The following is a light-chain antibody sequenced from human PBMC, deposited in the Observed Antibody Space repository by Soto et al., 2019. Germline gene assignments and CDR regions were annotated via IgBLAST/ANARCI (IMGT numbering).Light chain of an antibody. J-gene: IGLJ2*01. V-gene: IGLV2-14*01. CDR1: SSDVGGYNY. Sequence: QSVLTQPASVSGSPGQSITISCTGTSSDVGGYNYVSWYQQHPGKAPKLIIYEVSNRPSGVSNRFSGSKSGNTASLTISGLQAEDEADYYCSSYTSSSDVVFGGGTKVTVL. CDR3: SSYTSSSDVV. CDR2: EVS.